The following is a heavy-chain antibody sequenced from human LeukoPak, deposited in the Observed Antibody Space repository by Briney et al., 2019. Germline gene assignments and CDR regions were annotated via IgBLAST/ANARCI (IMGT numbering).Heavy chain of an antibody. D-gene: IGHD2-2*01. CDR3: ARYAEYCSSTSCYGGYYFDY. CDR2: IYPGDSDT. J-gene: IGHJ4*02. V-gene: IGHV5-51*01. CDR1: GYSFTSYW. Sequence: GESLKISCKGSGYSFTSYWIGWVRQMPGKGLEWMGIIYPGDSDTRYSPSFQGQVTISADKSISTAYLQWSSLKASDTAVYYCARYAEYCSSTSCYGGYYFDYWGQGTLVTVSS.